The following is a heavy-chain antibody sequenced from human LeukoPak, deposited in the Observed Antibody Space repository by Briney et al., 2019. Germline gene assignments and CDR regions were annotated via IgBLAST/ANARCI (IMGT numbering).Heavy chain of an antibody. CDR2: INHSGST. CDR1: GGSFSGYY. CDR3: AREWAGFGAGPLLDY. Sequence: PSETLSLTCAVYGGSFSGYYWSWIRQPPGKGLEWIGEINHSGSTNYNPSLKSRVTISVDTSKNQFSLKLSSVSAADTAVYYCAREWAGFGAGPLLDYWGQGTLVTVSS. D-gene: IGHD3-10*01. J-gene: IGHJ4*02. V-gene: IGHV4-34*01.